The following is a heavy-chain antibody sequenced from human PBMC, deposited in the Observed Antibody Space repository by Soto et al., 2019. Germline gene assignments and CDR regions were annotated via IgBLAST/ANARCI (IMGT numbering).Heavy chain of an antibody. Sequence: QVQLVESGGRVVQPGRSLRLSCAASGFTFSSYAMHWVRQAPGKGLEWVAVISYDGSNKYYADSVKGRFTISRDNSKNTLYLQMNSLRAEDTAVYYCARDRVIVVVVAAIIDYYYYGMDVWGQGTTVTVSS. D-gene: IGHD2-15*01. J-gene: IGHJ6*02. V-gene: IGHV3-30-3*01. CDR2: ISYDGSNK. CDR1: GFTFSSYA. CDR3: ARDRVIVVVVAAIIDYYYYGMDV.